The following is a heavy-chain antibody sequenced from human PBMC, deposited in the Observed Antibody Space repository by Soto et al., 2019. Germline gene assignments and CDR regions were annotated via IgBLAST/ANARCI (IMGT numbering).Heavy chain of an antibody. CDR1: GGSISSGGYY. Sequence: SETLSLTCTVSGGSISSGGYYWSWIRQHPGKGLEWIGYIYYSGSTNYNPSLKSRVTISVDTSKNQFSLKLSSVTAADTSVYYCAMGPLDVVVPAAIDYWGQGTLVTVSS. V-gene: IGHV4-31*03. CDR3: AMGPLDVVVPAAIDY. J-gene: IGHJ4*02. D-gene: IGHD2-2*01. CDR2: IYYSGST.